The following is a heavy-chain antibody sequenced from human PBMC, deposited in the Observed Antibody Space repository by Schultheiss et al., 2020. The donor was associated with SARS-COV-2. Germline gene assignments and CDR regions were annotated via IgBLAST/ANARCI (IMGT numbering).Heavy chain of an antibody. Sequence: SETLSLTCAVYGGSFSGYYWSWIRQHPGKGLEWIGYIYYSGSTYYNPSLKSRVTISVDTSKNQFSLKLSSVTAADTAVYYCAKLDPYYDSSGYYMGYFQHWGQGTLVTVSS. CDR1: GGSFSGYY. V-gene: IGHV4-34*01. CDR3: AKLDPYYDSSGYYMGYFQH. J-gene: IGHJ1*01. D-gene: IGHD3-22*01. CDR2: IYYSGST.